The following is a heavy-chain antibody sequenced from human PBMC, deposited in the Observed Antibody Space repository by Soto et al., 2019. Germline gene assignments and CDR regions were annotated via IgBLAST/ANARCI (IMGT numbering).Heavy chain of an antibody. Sequence: LRLSCSVSGFTFIDYYMSWVRQAPGKGLEWVAVVSHDGRNTHYADSVKGRFTISRDSSKNTVSLEMTSLRAEDTAVYYCAKGGRQWLVTSDFNYWGQGALVTVSS. D-gene: IGHD6-19*01. CDR1: GFTFIDYY. V-gene: IGHV3-30*18. CDR2: VSHDGRNT. J-gene: IGHJ4*02. CDR3: AKGGRQWLVTSDFNY.